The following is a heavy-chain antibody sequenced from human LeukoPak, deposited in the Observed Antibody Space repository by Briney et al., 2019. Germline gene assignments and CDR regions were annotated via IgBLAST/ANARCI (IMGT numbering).Heavy chain of an antibody. J-gene: IGHJ4*02. V-gene: IGHV3-48*03. D-gene: IGHD2-21*01. Sequence: PGGSLRLSCAASEFIFSRYEMNWVRPAPGKGLEWVSNISSSGNTMYYADSVKGRFTISRDNAKSSLYLQIQNRRAEDTAVYYCARVANQKHYFDYWGQGTLVTVSS. CDR2: ISSSGNTM. CDR3: ARVANQKHYFDY. CDR1: EFIFSRYE.